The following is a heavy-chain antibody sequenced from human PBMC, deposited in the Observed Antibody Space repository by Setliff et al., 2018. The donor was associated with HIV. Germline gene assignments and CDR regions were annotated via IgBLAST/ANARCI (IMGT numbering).Heavy chain of an antibody. CDR1: SGSITSHY. J-gene: IGHJ6*03. D-gene: IGHD3-3*01. CDR3: ARGVLQYNFWRDRRDYHYMDV. Sequence: LSLTCTVPSGSITSHYWSWIRQPPGKGLEWIGYIHHTGNSDYNPSLKSRVTMSIVTSKNQFSLKLTSVTAADTAIYYCARGVLQYNFWRDRRDYHYMDVWGKGTTVTV. CDR2: IHHTGNS. V-gene: IGHV4-59*11.